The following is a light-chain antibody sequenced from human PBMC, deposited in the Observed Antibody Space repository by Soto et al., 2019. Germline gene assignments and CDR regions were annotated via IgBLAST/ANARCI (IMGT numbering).Light chain of an antibody. Sequence: QSALTQPPSASGSPGQSVTISCTGTSSDVGGYNYVPWYQQYPGKAPKLMIYEVSKRPSGVPDRFSGSKSGNTASLTVSGLQAEDEADYYCSSYAGSNNVIFGGGTKVTVL. CDR1: SSDVGGYNY. J-gene: IGLJ2*01. CDR2: EVS. V-gene: IGLV2-8*01. CDR3: SSYAGSNNVI.